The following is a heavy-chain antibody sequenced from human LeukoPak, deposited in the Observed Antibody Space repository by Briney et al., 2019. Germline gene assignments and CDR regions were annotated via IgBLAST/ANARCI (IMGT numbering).Heavy chain of an antibody. J-gene: IGHJ4*02. V-gene: IGHV1-46*01. CDR2: INPSGGST. CDR1: GYTFSSYG. Sequence: ASVKVSCKASGYTFSSYGISWVRQAPGQGLEWMGIINPSGGSTSYAQKFQGRVTMTRDTSTSTVYMELSSLRSEDTAVYYCARGSGYCSGGSCYSEPPHFDYWGQGTLVTVSS. CDR3: ARGSGYCSGGSCYSEPPHFDY. D-gene: IGHD2-15*01.